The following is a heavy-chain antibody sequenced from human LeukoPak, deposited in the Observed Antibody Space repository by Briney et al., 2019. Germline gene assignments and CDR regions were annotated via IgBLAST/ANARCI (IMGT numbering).Heavy chain of an antibody. CDR2: ISNIATI. D-gene: IGHD4-17*01. Sequence: GGSLRLSCAASGFTVSSNYMSWVRQAPGKGLEWVSEISNIATINYADSVKGRFTMSRDNSKNTLYLQMNSLRAEDTAVYYCAKSGGHPTENYYMDVWGKGTTVTVSS. V-gene: IGHV3-53*01. CDR3: AKSGGHPTENYYMDV. J-gene: IGHJ6*03. CDR1: GFTVSSNY.